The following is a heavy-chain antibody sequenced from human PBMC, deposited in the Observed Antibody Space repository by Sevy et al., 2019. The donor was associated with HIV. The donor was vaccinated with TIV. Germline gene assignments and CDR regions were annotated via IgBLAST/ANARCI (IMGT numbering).Heavy chain of an antibody. CDR2: LSFGCGEI. Sequence: GGSLRLSCAASGFTFSKYSMSWVRQPPGKGLEWVSTLSFGCGEINYADSVKGRFTISRDNSKSSVYLQMNNLRPEETGVYYCAREGCTKPHDYWGQGTLVTVSS. CDR1: GFTFSKYS. CDR3: AREGCTKPHDY. V-gene: IGHV3-23*01. J-gene: IGHJ4*02. D-gene: IGHD2-8*01.